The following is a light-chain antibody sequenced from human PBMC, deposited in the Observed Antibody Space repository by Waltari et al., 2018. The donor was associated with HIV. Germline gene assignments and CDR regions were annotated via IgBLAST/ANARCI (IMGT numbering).Light chain of an antibody. CDR3: SSYTVTSTLI. Sequence: QSALTQPASVSGSLGQSITISCTGSSSDVGAYKYFSWYQQHPGKAPKLIIYEVRDRPSGVSNRFSGSKSGNTASLTISGLRAEDEATYYCSSYTVTSTLIFGGGTDLTV. CDR1: SSDVGAYKY. V-gene: IGLV2-14*01. CDR2: EVR. J-gene: IGLJ2*01.